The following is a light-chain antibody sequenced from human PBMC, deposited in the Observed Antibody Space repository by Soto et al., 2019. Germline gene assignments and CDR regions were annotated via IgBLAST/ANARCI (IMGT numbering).Light chain of an antibody. V-gene: IGLV2-23*01. CDR3: CSFAGTGTDV. Sequence: QSALTQPASVSGSPGQSITIPCTGTSSDVGSYNLVSWYQQHPGKAPKLIIYEGSKRPSGVSNRFSGSKSGNTASLTISGLQAEDEADYYCCSFAGTGTDVFATGTKLTVL. J-gene: IGLJ1*01. CDR1: SSDVGSYNL. CDR2: EGS.